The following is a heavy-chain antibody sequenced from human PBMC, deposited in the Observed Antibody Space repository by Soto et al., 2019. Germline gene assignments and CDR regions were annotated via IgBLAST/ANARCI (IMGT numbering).Heavy chain of an antibody. CDR3: AREGWTYYFDY. V-gene: IGHV3-7*03. CDR2: IKQDGSGK. Sequence: EVQLVESGGGLVQPGGSLRLSCAASGFTFSSYWMSWVRQAPGKGLEWVANIKQDGSGKYYVDSVKGRFTISRDSAKKSLYLQMNSLRAEDTAIYYCAREGWTYYFDYWGQGTLVTVSS. D-gene: IGHD2-15*01. J-gene: IGHJ4*02. CDR1: GFTFSSYW.